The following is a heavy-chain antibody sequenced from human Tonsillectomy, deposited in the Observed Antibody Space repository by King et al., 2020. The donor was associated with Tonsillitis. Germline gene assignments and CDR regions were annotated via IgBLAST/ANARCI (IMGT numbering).Heavy chain of an antibody. CDR3: ARVKRTTWGTHNYGMDV. CDR2: GDHDGSQK. D-gene: IGHD2/OR15-2a*01. V-gene: IGHV3-7*04. CDR1: GFTFTTYW. Sequence: DVQLVESGGGLVQPGGSLRLSCAASGFTFTTYWMTWVRQPPGKGLEWVANGDHDGSQKYYVDSASGRFTNSRDNAKNSLNLQMNSLRAEDTAVYFGARVKRTTWGTHNYGMDVGGQGTTVTVSS. J-gene: IGHJ6*02.